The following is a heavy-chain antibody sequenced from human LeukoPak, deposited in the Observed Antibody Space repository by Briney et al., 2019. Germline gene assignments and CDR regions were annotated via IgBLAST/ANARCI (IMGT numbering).Heavy chain of an antibody. Sequence: ASVKVSCKASGGTFSSYAISWVRQAPGQGLEWMGWINPNIGGTKYAQKFQGRATMTRDTSISTAYMELSGLRSDDTAVYYCASPPPFDSSGYDYWGQGTLVTVSS. CDR3: ASPPPFDSSGYDY. V-gene: IGHV1-2*02. CDR1: GGTFSSYA. D-gene: IGHD3-22*01. J-gene: IGHJ4*02. CDR2: INPNIGGT.